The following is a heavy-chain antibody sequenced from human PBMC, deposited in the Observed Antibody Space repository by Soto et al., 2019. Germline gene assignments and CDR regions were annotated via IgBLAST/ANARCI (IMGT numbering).Heavy chain of an antibody. CDR1: GGSFSGYY. CDR3: ARGRAVAEYYFDY. J-gene: IGHJ4*02. CDR2: INHSGST. D-gene: IGHD6-19*01. V-gene: IGHV4-34*01. Sequence: QVQLQQWGAGLLKPSETLSLTCAVYGGSFSGYYWSWIRQPPGKGLEWIGEINHSGSTNYNPSLKSRVTISLDTSKNQFSLKLSSVTAADTAVYYCARGRAVAEYYFDYWGQGTLVTVSS.